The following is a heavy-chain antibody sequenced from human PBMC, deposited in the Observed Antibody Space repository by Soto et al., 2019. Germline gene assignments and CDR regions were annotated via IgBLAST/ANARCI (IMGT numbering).Heavy chain of an antibody. Sequence: PSETLSLTCSVSGGSISSGSSYWSWIRQHPGQSLEWIGYIYYSGNTFYNPSLKSRLTISEDTSNNQFSLKLTSVTAADTAVYYCARGIDYFHESSGDYSGTFYFDYWGQRTQVPVSS. J-gene: IGHJ4*02. D-gene: IGHD3-22*01. CDR1: GGSISSGSSY. V-gene: IGHV4-31*03. CDR3: ARGIDYFHESSGDYSGTFYFDY. CDR2: IYYSGNT.